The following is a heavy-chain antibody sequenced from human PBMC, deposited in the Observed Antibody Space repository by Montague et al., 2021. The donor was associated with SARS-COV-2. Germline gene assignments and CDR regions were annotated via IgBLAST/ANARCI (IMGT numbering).Heavy chain of an antibody. CDR3: ARTSGYDPLFDF. V-gene: IGHV4-59*01. Sequence: YSGITNYTPSLKSRVTISVDTSQKQFSLQLSSVTAADTAVYYCARTSGYDPLFDFWGQGTLVNVSS. J-gene: IGHJ4*02. CDR2: YSGIT. D-gene: IGHD5-12*01.